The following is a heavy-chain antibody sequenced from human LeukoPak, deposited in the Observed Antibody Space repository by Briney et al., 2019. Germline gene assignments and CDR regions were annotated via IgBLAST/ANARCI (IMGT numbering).Heavy chain of an antibody. CDR2: INHSGST. Sequence: SETLSLTCAVYGGSFSGNYRSWIRQPPGKGLEWIGEINHSGSTNYNPSLKSRATISVDTSKNQFSLKLTSVTAADTAVYYCARASPLGLNWFDPWGQGTLVTVSS. CDR1: GGSFSGNY. CDR3: ARASPLGLNWFDP. J-gene: IGHJ5*02. V-gene: IGHV4-34*01. D-gene: IGHD3/OR15-3a*01.